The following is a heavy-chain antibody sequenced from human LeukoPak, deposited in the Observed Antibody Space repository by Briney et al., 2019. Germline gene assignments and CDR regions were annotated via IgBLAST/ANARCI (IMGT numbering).Heavy chain of an antibody. CDR1: GHTFTGYY. CDR2: INANSGDT. Sequence: GASVKVSCKASGHTFTGYYMHWVRQAPGQGLEWMGWINANSGDTNYAQKFQGRVTMTRDTSISTAYMELSRLRSDDTAVYYCARGGDGKRSPVAARRYYYYYYMDVWGKGTTVTVPS. V-gene: IGHV1-2*02. CDR3: ARGGDGKRSPVAARRYYYYYYMDV. D-gene: IGHD6-6*01. J-gene: IGHJ6*03.